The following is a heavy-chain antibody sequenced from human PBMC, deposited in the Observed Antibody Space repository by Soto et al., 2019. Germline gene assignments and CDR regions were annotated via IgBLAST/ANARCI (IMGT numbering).Heavy chain of an antibody. J-gene: IGHJ4*02. V-gene: IGHV3-66*01. CDR1: GFTVSSNY. Sequence: EVQLVESGGGLVRPGGSLRLSCAASGFTVSSNYMTWVRQAPGKGLEWVSVIYSGGSTYYADSVKGRFTISRDNSKNTLYLQMNSLRAEDTAVYYCARGIAAAGSYYFDYWGQGTLVTVSS. CDR2: IYSGGST. D-gene: IGHD6-13*01. CDR3: ARGIAAAGSYYFDY.